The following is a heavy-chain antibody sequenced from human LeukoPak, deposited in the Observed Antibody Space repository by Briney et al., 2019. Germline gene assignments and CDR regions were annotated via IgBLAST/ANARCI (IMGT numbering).Heavy chain of an antibody. D-gene: IGHD2-2*01. Sequence: ASVKVSCKASGYTFTGYYMHWVRQAPGQGLEWMGWINPNSGGTNYAQKFQGRVTMTRDTSISTAYMELSRLRSDDTAVYYCAREGRYQLLLNNWSDPWGQGTLVTVSS. CDR1: GYTFTGYY. J-gene: IGHJ5*02. V-gene: IGHV1-2*02. CDR2: INPNSGGT. CDR3: AREGRYQLLLNNWSDP.